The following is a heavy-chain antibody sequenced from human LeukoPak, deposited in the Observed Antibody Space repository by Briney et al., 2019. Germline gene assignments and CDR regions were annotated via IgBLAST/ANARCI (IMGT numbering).Heavy chain of an antibody. CDR3: ARGGKGNADGYNQALDY. V-gene: IGHV1-46*01. CDR2: IKPSGGST. Sequence: ASVKVSCEASGYTFTNYYIHWVRQAPAQGIEWMGIIKPSGGSTTSAQEFQGRVTMTRDTSTSTVYMELGSLRSEDTAVYYCARGGKGNADGYNQALDYWGQGTLVTVSS. J-gene: IGHJ4*02. D-gene: IGHD5-24*01. CDR1: GYTFTNYY.